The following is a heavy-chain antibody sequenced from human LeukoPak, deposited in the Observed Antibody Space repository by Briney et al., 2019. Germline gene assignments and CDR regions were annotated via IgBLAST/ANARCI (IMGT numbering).Heavy chain of an antibody. D-gene: IGHD5-12*01. V-gene: IGHV1-2*02. CDR1: GYTFTGYY. CDR3: ARPKWLRSSSYAFAI. Sequence: ASVKVSCKASGYTFTGYYMHWVRQAPGQGLEWMGWINPNSGDTNYAQKFQGRVTMTRDTSISTAYMELSRLRSDDTAVYYCARPKWLRSSSYAFAIWGQGTMVTVSS. J-gene: IGHJ3*02. CDR2: INPNSGDT.